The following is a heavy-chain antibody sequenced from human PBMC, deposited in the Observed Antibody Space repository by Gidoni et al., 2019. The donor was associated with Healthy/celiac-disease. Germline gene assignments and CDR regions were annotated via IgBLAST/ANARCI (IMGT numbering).Heavy chain of an antibody. CDR1: GGSISSGGYY. Sequence: QVQLQESGPGLVKLSQTLSLTCTVSGGSISSGGYYWSWIRQHAGKGLEGIGYIYYTGNTYYKPSLKSRVTILLDTSKSPFSLKVSSVTAADTAVYYCARQRLLNDDILTGLDPWGQGTLVTVSS. J-gene: IGHJ5*02. V-gene: IGHV4-31*03. D-gene: IGHD3-9*01. CDR2: IYYTGNT. CDR3: ARQRLLNDDILTGLDP.